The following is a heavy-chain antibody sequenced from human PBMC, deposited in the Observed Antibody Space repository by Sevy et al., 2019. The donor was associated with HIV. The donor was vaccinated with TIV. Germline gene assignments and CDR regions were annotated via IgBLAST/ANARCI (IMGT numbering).Heavy chain of an antibody. CDR2: IRYDGGNK. Sequence: GGSLRLSCAASGFTFSSYGMHWVRQAPGKGLEWVAFIRYDGGNKYYADSVKGRFTISRDNSKNTLYLQMNSLRAEDTAVYYCAKDGYSSSWYGGYFDYWGQGTLVTVSS. CDR3: AKDGYSSSWYGGYFDY. V-gene: IGHV3-30*02. CDR1: GFTFSSYG. D-gene: IGHD6-13*01. J-gene: IGHJ4*02.